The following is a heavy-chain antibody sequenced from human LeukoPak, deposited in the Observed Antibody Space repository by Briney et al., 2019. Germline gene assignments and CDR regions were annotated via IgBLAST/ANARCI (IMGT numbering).Heavy chain of an antibody. CDR1: GGSISNNNYY. D-gene: IGHD2-15*01. CDR2: IYYSGST. V-gene: IGHV4-39*01. J-gene: IGHJ6*02. Sequence: SETLSLTCTVSGGSISNNNYYWGWIRQPPGKGLEWIGTIYYSGSTYYNPSLKSRVTISVDTSRNQFSLKLSSVTAADTAVYYCARVKGRFLGVEYGMDVWGQGTTVTVSS. CDR3: ARVKGRFLGVEYGMDV.